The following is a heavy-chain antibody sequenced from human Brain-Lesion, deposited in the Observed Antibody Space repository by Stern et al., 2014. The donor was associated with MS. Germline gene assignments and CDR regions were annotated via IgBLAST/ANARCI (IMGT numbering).Heavy chain of an antibody. V-gene: IGHV1-3*01. J-gene: IGHJ4*02. CDR1: GYTFIRYA. D-gene: IGHD3-22*01. CDR2: INGVGDKT. CDR3: ARDDHRDSSGHYAPFDY. Sequence: QVQLVQSGAEVKKPGASVKVSCKASGYTFIRYAMQWVRQAPGPRLEWMGRINGVGDKTKSFHKFQGRVTITRDTSANTVYMELSSLRSEDTAVYYCARDDHRDSSGHYAPFDYWGQGTRVTVSS.